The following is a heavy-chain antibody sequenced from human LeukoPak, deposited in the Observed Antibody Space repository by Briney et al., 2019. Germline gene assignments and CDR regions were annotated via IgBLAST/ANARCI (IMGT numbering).Heavy chain of an antibody. D-gene: IGHD3-10*01. CDR2: IRSKANSYAT. Sequence: GGSLRLSCAASGFTFSGSAMHWVRQASGKGLEWVGRIRSKANSYATAYAGSVKGRFTISRDDSKNTAYLQMNSLKTEDTAVYYCTNYGSFYYWGQGTLVTVSS. J-gene: IGHJ4*02. V-gene: IGHV3-73*01. CDR3: TNYGSFYY. CDR1: GFTFSGSA.